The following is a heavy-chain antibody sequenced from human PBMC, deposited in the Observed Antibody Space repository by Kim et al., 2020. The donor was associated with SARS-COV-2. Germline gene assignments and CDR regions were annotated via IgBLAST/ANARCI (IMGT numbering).Heavy chain of an antibody. CDR3: VRGRRGHQEYNWFDT. CDR2: IKQDGSEK. CDR1: GFIFGSHW. D-gene: IGHD2-2*01. J-gene: IGHJ5*02. V-gene: IGHV3-7*03. Sequence: GGSLRLSCIASGFIFGSHWMGWVRQPPGKGLEWVANIKQDGSEKYYVDSVKGRFTLSRDNAKNSLSLQMNSLRIEDTAVYYCVRGRRGHQEYNWFDTWGQGTLVTVSS.